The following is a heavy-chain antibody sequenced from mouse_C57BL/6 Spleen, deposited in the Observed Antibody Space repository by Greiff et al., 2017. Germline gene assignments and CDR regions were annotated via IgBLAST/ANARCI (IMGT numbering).Heavy chain of an antibody. CDR1: GYTFTGYW. CDR3: SSSNWDVY. J-gene: IGHJ2*01. Sequence: VQLQESGAELMKPGASVKLSCKATGYTFTGYWIEWVKQRPGHGLEWIGEILPGSGSTNYNEKFKGKATLTADKSSSTAYMELRSLTSEDSAVYFCSSSNWDVYWGQGTTLTVSS. V-gene: IGHV1-9*01. D-gene: IGHD4-1*01. CDR2: ILPGSGST.